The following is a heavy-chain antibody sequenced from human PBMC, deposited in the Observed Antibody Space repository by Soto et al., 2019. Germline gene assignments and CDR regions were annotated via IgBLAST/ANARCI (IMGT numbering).Heavy chain of an antibody. CDR3: ATAYYGSGSYPLDY. Sequence: GASVKVSCKVSGYTLTELSMHWVRQAPGKGLEWMGGFDPEDGETIYAQKFQGRVTMAEDTSTDTAYMELSSLRSEDTAVYYCATAYYGSGSYPLDYWGQGTLVTVSS. J-gene: IGHJ4*02. CDR1: GYTLTELS. CDR2: FDPEDGET. D-gene: IGHD3-10*01. V-gene: IGHV1-24*01.